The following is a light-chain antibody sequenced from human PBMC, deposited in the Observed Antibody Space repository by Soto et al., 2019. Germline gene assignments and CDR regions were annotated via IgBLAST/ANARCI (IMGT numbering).Light chain of an antibody. J-gene: IGKJ1*01. Sequence: DIHITQSPSTLSASVGDRVTITCRASQSISTRLAWYQQKPGKAPKLLIYDASSLESGVPSRFSGSASGTEFTLTISSLQPDDFATYYCQQYNSYSTFGQGTKVDIK. CDR3: QQYNSYST. CDR1: QSISTR. CDR2: DAS. V-gene: IGKV1-5*01.